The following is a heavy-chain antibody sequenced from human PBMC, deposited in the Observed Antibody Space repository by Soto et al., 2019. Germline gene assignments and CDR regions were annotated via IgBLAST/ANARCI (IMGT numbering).Heavy chain of an antibody. Sequence: PGGSLRLSCAASGFTFNNAWMSWVRQGPGKGLEWVGRIKSKTDGGTTDYAAPVKGRFTFLRDDSKNTLYLQMHSLKTEDAATYYCSTLNSDGFDIWGQGTMLTVSS. J-gene: IGHJ3*02. CDR1: GFTFNNAW. V-gene: IGHV3-15*01. D-gene: IGHD1-20*01. CDR2: IKSKTDGGTT. CDR3: STLNSDGFDI.